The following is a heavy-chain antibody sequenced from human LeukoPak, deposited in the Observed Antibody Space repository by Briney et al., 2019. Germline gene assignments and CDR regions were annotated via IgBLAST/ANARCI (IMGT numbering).Heavy chain of an antibody. CDR1: GFFFSNYD. Sequence: PGGSLRLSCAASGFFFSNYDMNWVRQAPGKGLEWVSGLSSSGGSTFYADSVKGRFTISRDNSMNTVYLQMNSLRGEDTAIYYCARGVTVTTDFWGQGTLVTVSS. D-gene: IGHD4-17*01. V-gene: IGHV3-23*01. CDR3: ARGVTVTTDF. J-gene: IGHJ4*02. CDR2: LSSSGGST.